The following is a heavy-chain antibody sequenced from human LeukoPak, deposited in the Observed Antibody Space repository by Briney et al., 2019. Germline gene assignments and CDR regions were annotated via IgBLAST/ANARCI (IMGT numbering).Heavy chain of an antibody. CDR2: INSDGSST. D-gene: IGHD1-1*01. CDR1: GFTFSSYW. V-gene: IGHV3-74*01. Sequence: GGSLRLSCAASGFTFSSYWMHWVRQAPWKGLVWVSRINSDGSSTSYADSVKGRFTISRDNAKNTLYLQMNSLRAEDTAVYYCAHTVQLERPNWFDPWGQGTLVTVSS. CDR3: AHTVQLERPNWFDP. J-gene: IGHJ5*02.